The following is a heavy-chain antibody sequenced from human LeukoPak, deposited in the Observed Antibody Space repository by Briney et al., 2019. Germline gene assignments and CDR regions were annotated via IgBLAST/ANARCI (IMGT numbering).Heavy chain of an antibody. CDR2: ISSSSSYI. Sequence: GGSLRLSCAASGFTVSSYSMNWVRQAPGKGLEWVSSISSSSSYIYYADSVKGRFTISRDNAKNSLYLQMNSLRAEDTAVYYCARLYDSSGYYYGYWGQGTLVTVSS. D-gene: IGHD3-22*01. CDR3: ARLYDSSGYYYGY. V-gene: IGHV3-21*01. J-gene: IGHJ4*02. CDR1: GFTVSSYS.